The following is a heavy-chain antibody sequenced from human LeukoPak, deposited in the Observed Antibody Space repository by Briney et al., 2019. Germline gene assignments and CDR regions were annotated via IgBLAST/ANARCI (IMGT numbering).Heavy chain of an antibody. Sequence: SETLSLTCAVFGGSFDGYYWSWIRQSPGKGLEWIGEITYDGRTKYNPSLRSRVSISVDTSKIQFSLKLNSVTAADTAVYYCARDYDVLTAYPPTQLFDPWGQGTLVTVSS. V-gene: IGHV4-34*01. J-gene: IGHJ5*02. CDR3: ARDYDVLTAYPPTQLFDP. D-gene: IGHD3-9*01. CDR1: GGSFDGYY. CDR2: ITYDGRT.